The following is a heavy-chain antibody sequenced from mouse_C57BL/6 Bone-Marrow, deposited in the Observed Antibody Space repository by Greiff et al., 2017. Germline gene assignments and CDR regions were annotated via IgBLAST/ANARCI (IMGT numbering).Heavy chain of an antibody. CDR3: AKNYGSSYFDY. V-gene: IGHV1-50*01. CDR2: IDPSDSYT. CDR1: GYTFTSYW. Sequence: VQLQQPGAELVKPGASVKLSCKASGYTFTSYWMQWVKQRPGQGLEWIGEIDPSDSYTNYNQKFKGKATLTVDTSSRTAYMQLSSLTSEDSAVYYCAKNYGSSYFDYWGQGTTLTVSS. J-gene: IGHJ2*01. D-gene: IGHD1-1*01.